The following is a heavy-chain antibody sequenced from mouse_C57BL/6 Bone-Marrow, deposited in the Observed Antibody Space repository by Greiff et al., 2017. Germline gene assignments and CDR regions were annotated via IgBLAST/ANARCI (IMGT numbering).Heavy chain of an antibody. J-gene: IGHJ3*01. Sequence: VQGVESGAELARPGASVKLSCKASGYTFTSYGISWVKQRTGQGLEWIGEIYPRSGNTYYNEKFKGKATLTADKSSSTAYMELRSLTSEDSAVYFCARLRSFAYWGQGTLVTVSA. CDR3: ARLRSFAY. V-gene: IGHV1-81*01. CDR1: GYTFTSYG. CDR2: IYPRSGNT. D-gene: IGHD1-1*01.